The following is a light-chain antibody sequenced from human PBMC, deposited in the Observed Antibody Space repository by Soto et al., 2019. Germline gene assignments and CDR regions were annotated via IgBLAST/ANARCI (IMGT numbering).Light chain of an antibody. J-gene: IGKJ4*01. CDR2: GAS. V-gene: IGKV3-20*01. CDR3: QQYSSSPLT. Sequence: EIVLTQSPGTLSLSPGERATLSCRSSQSVRRSYVAWYQHKPGQAPRLLIYGASSRATGIPDRFSGSGSGTDFTLTISGLEPEDCAVYYCQQYSSSPLTFGGGTKVDIK. CDR1: QSVRRSY.